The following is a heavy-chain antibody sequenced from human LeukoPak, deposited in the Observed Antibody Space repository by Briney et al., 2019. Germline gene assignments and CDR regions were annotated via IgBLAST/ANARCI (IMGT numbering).Heavy chain of an antibody. V-gene: IGHV4-39*07. CDR3: ARVGPLAVGTGKRVYSFDY. J-gene: IGHJ4*02. CDR2: ISHSGDT. Sequence: SETLSLTCTVSGGSISSSSYYWGWIRQSPGRGLEWIGSISHSGDTYYIPSLRSRVTMSLDTSRNQFSLDLRSVSAADTAVYFCARVGPLAVGTGKRVYSFDYWGQGTLVTVSS. D-gene: IGHD1-1*01. CDR1: GGSISSSSYY.